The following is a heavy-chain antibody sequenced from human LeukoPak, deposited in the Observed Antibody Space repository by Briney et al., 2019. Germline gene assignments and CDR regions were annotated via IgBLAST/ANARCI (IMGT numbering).Heavy chain of an antibody. CDR2: INSDDSST. CDR3: ASSTVRYFDWLPSN. J-gene: IGHJ4*02. V-gene: IGHV3-74*01. D-gene: IGHD3-9*01. Sequence: PGGSLRLSCAASGFTFSNYWMHWVRQAPGKGLVWVSRINSDDSSTSYADSVKGRFTISRDNAKNTLYLQMNSLRAEDTAVYYCASSTVRYFDWLPSNWGQGTLVTVSS. CDR1: GFTFSNYW.